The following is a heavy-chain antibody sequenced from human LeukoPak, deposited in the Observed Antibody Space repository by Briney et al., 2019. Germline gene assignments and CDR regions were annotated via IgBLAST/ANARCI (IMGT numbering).Heavy chain of an antibody. V-gene: IGHV1-69*05. CDR3: ASRYCSSTSCYTPYWYFDL. D-gene: IGHD2-2*02. CDR2: IIPIFGTA. CDR1: GGTFSSYA. Sequence: ASVKVSCKASGGTFSSYAISWVRQAPGQGLEWMGGIIPIFGTANYAQKFQGRVTITTDGSTSTAYMELSSLRSEDTAVYYCASRYCSSTSCYTPYWYFDLWGRGTLVTVSS. J-gene: IGHJ2*01.